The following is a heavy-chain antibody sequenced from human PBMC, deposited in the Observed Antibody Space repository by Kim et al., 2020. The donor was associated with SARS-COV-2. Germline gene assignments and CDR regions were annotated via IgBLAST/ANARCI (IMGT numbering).Heavy chain of an antibody. J-gene: IGHJ5*02. D-gene: IGHD3-9*01. Sequence: ASVKVSCKASGYTFTSYYMHWVRQAPGQGLEWMGIINPSGGSTSYAQKFQGRVTMTRDTSTSTVYMELSSLRSEDTAVYYCARDGGGNLRYFDWLSHPPSCAPFDPWGQGTLVTVSS. CDR2: INPSGGST. V-gene: IGHV1-46*01. CDR1: GYTFTSYY. CDR3: ARDGGGNLRYFDWLSHPPSCAPFDP.